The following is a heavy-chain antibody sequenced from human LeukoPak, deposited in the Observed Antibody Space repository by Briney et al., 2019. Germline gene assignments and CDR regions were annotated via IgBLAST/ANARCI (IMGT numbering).Heavy chain of an antibody. Sequence: SVNVSCKASGYTFTSYGISWVRQAPGQGLEWMGGIIPIVDTANYAQKFQGRVTITADESTSTAYMELSSLRSEDTAVYYCARVSIAARLNYYYGMDVWGQGTTVTVSS. V-gene: IGHV1-69*13. CDR2: IIPIVDTA. D-gene: IGHD6-6*01. CDR3: ARVSIAARLNYYYGMDV. J-gene: IGHJ6*02. CDR1: GYTFTSYG.